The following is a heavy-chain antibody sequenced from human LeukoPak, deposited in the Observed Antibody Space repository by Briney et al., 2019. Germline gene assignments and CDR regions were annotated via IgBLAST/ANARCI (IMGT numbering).Heavy chain of an antibody. CDR1: GFTFSSHA. CDR2: ISYDGSNK. V-gene: IGHV3-30-3*01. Sequence: GRSLRLSCAASGFTFSSHAMHWVRQAPGKGLEWVAVISYDGSNKYYADSVKGRFTISRDNSKNTLYLQMSSLRAEDTAVYYCARDAGGSYFDYWGQGTLVTVSS. D-gene: IGHD1-26*01. CDR3: ARDAGGSYFDY. J-gene: IGHJ4*02.